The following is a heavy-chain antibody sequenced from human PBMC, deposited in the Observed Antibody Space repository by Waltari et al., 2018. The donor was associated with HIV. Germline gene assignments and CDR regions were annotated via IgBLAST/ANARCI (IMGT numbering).Heavy chain of an antibody. D-gene: IGHD2-2*01. V-gene: IGHV3-21*01. J-gene: IGHJ3*02. CDR1: GFTFNTYR. CDR2: ITSSSTYK. CDR3: ARGYCRSASCYGGDDAFDI. Sequence: EVQLVESGGGLVKPGGSLRLSCAASGFTFNTYRMNLVRPAPGKGLEWVSAITSSSTYKYYADSVKGRFTISRDNAKNSLYLQMNSLRAEDTAVYYCARGYCRSASCYGGDDAFDIWGQGTMVTVSS.